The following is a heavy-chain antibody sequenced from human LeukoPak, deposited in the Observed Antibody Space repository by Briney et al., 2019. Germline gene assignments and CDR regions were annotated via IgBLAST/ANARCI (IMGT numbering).Heavy chain of an antibody. CDR1: GFTFSSYG. CDR2: ISYDGSNK. J-gene: IGHJ4*02. Sequence: QPGGSLRLSCAASGFTFSSYGMHWVRQAPGKGLEWVAVISYDGSNKYYADSVKGRFTISRDNSKNALYLQMNSLRAEDTAVYYCAKDPSYGDYVGYFDYWGQGTLVTVSS. D-gene: IGHD4-17*01. CDR3: AKDPSYGDYVGYFDY. V-gene: IGHV3-30*18.